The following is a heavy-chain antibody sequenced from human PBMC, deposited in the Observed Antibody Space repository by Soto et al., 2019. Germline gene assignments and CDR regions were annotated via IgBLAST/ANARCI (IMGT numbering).Heavy chain of an antibody. CDR3: TTDLIESGSFPGDYFDY. CDR1: GFTFSNAW. D-gene: IGHD1-26*01. Sequence: GGSLRLSCAASGFTFSNAWMSWVRQAPGKGLEWVGRIKSKTDGGTTDYAAPVKGRFTISRDDSKNTLYLKMNSLKTEDTAVYYCTTDLIESGSFPGDYFDYWGQGTLVTVSS. V-gene: IGHV3-15*01. J-gene: IGHJ4*02. CDR2: IKSKTDGGTT.